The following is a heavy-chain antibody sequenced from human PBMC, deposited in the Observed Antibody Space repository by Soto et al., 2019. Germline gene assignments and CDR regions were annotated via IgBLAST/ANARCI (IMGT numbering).Heavy chain of an antibody. CDR1: GYTFTSYD. V-gene: IGHV1-8*01. CDR3: ADRRVHNIFGVHCCFYMDV. D-gene: IGHD3-3*01. Sequence: ASVNLSCKSSGYTFTSYDSNWVRQATGQGLEWMGWMNPNSGNTGYAQKFQGRVTMTRNTSISTAYMELSSLRSEGTAVYYCADRRVHNIFGVHCCFYMDVLGLATTVNV. J-gene: IGHJ6*01. CDR2: MNPNSGNT.